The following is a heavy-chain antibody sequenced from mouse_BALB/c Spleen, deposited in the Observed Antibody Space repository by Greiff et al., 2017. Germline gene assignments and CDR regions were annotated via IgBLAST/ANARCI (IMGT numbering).Heavy chain of an antibody. V-gene: IGHV1-77*01. Sequence: QVHVKQSGPELVKPGASVKMSCKASGYTFTDYVISWVKQRTGQGLEWIGEIYPGSGSTYYNEKFKGKATLTADKSSNTAYMQLSSLTSEDSAVYFCARWLLRGENYAMDYWGQGTSVTVSS. CDR1: GYTFTDYV. CDR3: ARWLLRGENYAMDY. CDR2: IYPGSGST. D-gene: IGHD2-3*01. J-gene: IGHJ4*01.